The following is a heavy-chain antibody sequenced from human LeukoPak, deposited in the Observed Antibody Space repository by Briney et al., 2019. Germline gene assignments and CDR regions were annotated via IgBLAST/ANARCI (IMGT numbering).Heavy chain of an antibody. V-gene: IGHV3-30-3*01. Sequence: GGSLRLSCAASGFTFSSYAMHWVRQAPGKGLEWVAVISYDGSNKYYADSVKGRFTISRDNSKNTLYLQMNSLRAEDTAVYYCARVTGYSYGYGFFDYWGQGTLVTVSS. CDR3: ARVTGYSYGYGFFDY. D-gene: IGHD5-18*01. CDR2: ISYDGSNK. CDR1: GFTFSSYA. J-gene: IGHJ4*02.